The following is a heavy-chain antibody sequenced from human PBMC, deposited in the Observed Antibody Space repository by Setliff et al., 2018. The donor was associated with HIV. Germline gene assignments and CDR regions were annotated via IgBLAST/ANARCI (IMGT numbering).Heavy chain of an antibody. V-gene: IGHV4-31*03. Sequence: SETLSLTCTVSGGSISSGAYYWTWIRQHPEKGLEWIGRIFRSGSTYYNPSLKSRVTMSVDTSKNEFSLKVRSVTAADTALYYCASHQDYGDNYYFDYWGQGARVTVSS. D-gene: IGHD4-17*01. CDR1: GGSISSGAYY. CDR3: ASHQDYGDNYYFDY. CDR2: IFRSGST. J-gene: IGHJ4*02.